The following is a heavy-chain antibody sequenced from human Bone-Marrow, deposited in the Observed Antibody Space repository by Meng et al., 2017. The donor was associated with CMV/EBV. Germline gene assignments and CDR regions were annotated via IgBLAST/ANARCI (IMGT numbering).Heavy chain of an antibody. J-gene: IGHJ6*02. Sequence: SVKVSCKASGYTFTGYYMHWVRQAPGQGLEWMGGIIPIFGTANYAQKFQGRVTITTDESTSTAYMELSSLRSEDTAVYYCARGTQITIFGVVTRYGMDVWGQGTTVTVSS. V-gene: IGHV1-69*05. CDR3: ARGTQITIFGVVTRYGMDV. D-gene: IGHD3-3*01. CDR1: GYTFTGYY. CDR2: IIPIFGTA.